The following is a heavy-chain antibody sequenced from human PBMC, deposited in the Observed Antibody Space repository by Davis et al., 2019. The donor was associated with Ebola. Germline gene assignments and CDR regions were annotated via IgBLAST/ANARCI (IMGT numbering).Heavy chain of an antibody. CDR1: GFTFSDYA. D-gene: IGHD1-1*01. CDR2: ISWIGDYI. CDR3: AKDIRTGQGYYYGMDV. V-gene: IGHV3-9*01. J-gene: IGHJ6*04. Sequence: PGGSLRLSCAASGFTFSDYAMIWVRQPPGKGLEWVSGISWIGDYIAYGDSVKGRFTISRDNAKNSLYLQMNSLRVEDTALYFCAKDIRTGQGYYYGMDVWGKGTTVTVSS.